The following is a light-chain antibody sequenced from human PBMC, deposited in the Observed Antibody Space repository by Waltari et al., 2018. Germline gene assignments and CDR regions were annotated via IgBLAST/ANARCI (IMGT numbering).Light chain of an antibody. Sequence: EIVMTQSPATLSVSPGERVTLSCRASQSVRSNLAWYQQKPGQGPRLLIYDGSTRATGIPARFSGSGSGTDFTLTISSLQSEDFAIYDCHQSDDWPPYSFGQGTKLEIK. CDR2: DGS. CDR3: HQSDDWPPYS. CDR1: QSVRSN. J-gene: IGKJ2*03. V-gene: IGKV3-15*01.